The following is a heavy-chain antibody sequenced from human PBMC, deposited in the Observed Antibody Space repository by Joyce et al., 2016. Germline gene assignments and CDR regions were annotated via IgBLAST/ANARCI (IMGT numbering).Heavy chain of an antibody. CDR3: SRQDFGAFDI. CDR2: VFRTGST. Sequence: QVQLQESGPGLVKPSGTLSLTCAVSGDSVSSNNWWIWVRKPPGKGLQWVGEVFRTGSTNYNPSLKSRPTISMDKSKNDFSLRLSSVTAADTAIYYCSRQDFGAFDIWGQGTLVTVSS. D-gene: IGHD3-10*01. V-gene: IGHV4-4*02. CDR1: GDSVSSNNW. J-gene: IGHJ3*02.